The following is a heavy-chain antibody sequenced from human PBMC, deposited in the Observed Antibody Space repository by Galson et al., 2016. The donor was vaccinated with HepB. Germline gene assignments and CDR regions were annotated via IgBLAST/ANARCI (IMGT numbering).Heavy chain of an antibody. V-gene: IGHV3-33*03. CDR1: GFSLGTYG. D-gene: IGHD5-18*01. Sequence: SLRLSCAASGFSLGTYGMNWVRQAPGTGLEWVAFTWYDGSIEYYEDSVQGRFSISRDKSKNTLYLEMNSLRAEDTAVYFCAKDRGGIQLWGLHGMDVWGQGTTVTVSS. J-gene: IGHJ6*02. CDR2: TWYDGSIE. CDR3: AKDRGGIQLWGLHGMDV.